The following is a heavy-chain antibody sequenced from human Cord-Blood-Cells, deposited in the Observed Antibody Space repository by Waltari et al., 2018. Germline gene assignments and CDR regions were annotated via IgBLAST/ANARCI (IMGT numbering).Heavy chain of an antibody. CDR3: ASTNDAFDI. J-gene: IGHJ3*02. V-gene: IGHV3-7*01. CDR1: GFTFRSYW. D-gene: IGHD2-8*01. Sequence: EVQLVESGGGLVQPGGSLRLSCYASGFTFRSYWISWVRQAPGKGLEWVANIKQDGSEKYYVDSVKGRFTISRDNAKNSLYLQMNSLRAEDTAVYYCASTNDAFDIWGQGTMVTVSS. CDR2: IKQDGSEK.